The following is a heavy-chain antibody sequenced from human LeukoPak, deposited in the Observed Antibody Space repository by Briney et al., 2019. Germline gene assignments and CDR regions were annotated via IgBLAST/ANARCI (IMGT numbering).Heavy chain of an antibody. J-gene: IGHJ6*02. CDR2: IYYSGST. Sequence: SETLSLTCTVSGGSISSYYWSWIRQPPGKGLEWIGYIYYSGSTNYNPSLKGRVTMSVDTSKNQFSLKLSSVTAADTAVYYCARQNSSGWPGVYYYYGMDVWGQGTTVTVSS. CDR1: GGSISSYY. CDR3: ARQNSSGWPGVYYYYGMDV. D-gene: IGHD6-19*01. V-gene: IGHV4-59*08.